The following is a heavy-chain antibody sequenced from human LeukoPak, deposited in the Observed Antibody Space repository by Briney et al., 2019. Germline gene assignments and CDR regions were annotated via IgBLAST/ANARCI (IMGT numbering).Heavy chain of an antibody. V-gene: IGHV2-5*01. D-gene: IGHD4-17*01. CDR1: GFSLSTSGLG. CDR3: ARDFGDYDAFDI. J-gene: IGHJ3*02. Sequence: SDPTLVNPTQTLTLTCTFSGFSLSTSGLGVGWIRQPPGKALEWLALIYWNDDYRYSPFLRSRLTITKATSKNQVVLTMTNMDPVDTATYYCARDFGDYDAFDIWGQGTMVTVSS. CDR2: IYWNDDY.